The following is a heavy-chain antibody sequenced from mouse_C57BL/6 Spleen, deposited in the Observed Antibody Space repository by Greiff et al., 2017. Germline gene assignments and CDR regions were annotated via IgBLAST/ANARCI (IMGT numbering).Heavy chain of an antibody. CDR3: ARSSYDGYYAWFAY. CDR1: GYTFTSYW. J-gene: IGHJ3*01. CDR2: INPSNGGT. D-gene: IGHD2-3*01. Sequence: QVQLQQPGTELVKPGASVKLSCKASGYTFTSYWMHWVKQRPGQGLEWIGNINPSNGGTNYNEKFKSKATLTVDKSTSTAYMQLSSLTSEDSAVYYCARSSYDGYYAWFAYWGQGTLVTVSA. V-gene: IGHV1-53*01.